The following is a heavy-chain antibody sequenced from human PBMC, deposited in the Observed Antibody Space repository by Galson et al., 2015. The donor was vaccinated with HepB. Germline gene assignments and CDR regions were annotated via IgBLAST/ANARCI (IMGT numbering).Heavy chain of an antibody. CDR1: GFTFSSYS. D-gene: IGHD6-13*01. V-gene: IGHV3-21*01. CDR3: ARGDSSSWYPDY. CDR2: ISSSSSYI. J-gene: IGHJ4*02. Sequence: SLRLSCAASGFTFSSYSMNWVRQAPGKGLEWVSSISSSSSYIYYADSVKGRFTISRDNAKNSLYLQMNSLRAEDTAVYYCARGDSSSWYPDYWGQGTLVTVSS.